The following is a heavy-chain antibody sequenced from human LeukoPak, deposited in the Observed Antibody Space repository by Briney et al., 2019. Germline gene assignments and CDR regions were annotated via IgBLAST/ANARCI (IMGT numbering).Heavy chain of an antibody. V-gene: IGHV4-38-2*02. CDR1: GYSISSGYY. CDR2: IYHSGST. J-gene: IGHJ4*02. CDR3: ASIPAGNYYDSSGYYQYYFDY. Sequence: PSETLSLTCTVSGYSISSGYYWGWIWQPPGKGLEWIGSIYHSGSTYYNPSLKSRVTISVDTSKNQFSLKLISVTAADTAVYYCASIPAGNYYDSSGYYQYYFDYWGQGTLVTVSS. D-gene: IGHD3-22*01.